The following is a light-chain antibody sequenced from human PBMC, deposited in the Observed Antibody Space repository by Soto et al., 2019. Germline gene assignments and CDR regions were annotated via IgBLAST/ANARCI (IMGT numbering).Light chain of an antibody. CDR3: ISYTSSNTYV. J-gene: IGLJ1*01. CDR1: SSDVGAYNY. Sequence: QSALTQPASVSGSPGQSITISCTGTSSDVGAYNYVSWYQQHPGKAPKVMIYEVSNRPSGVSNRFSGSKSGNTASLTISGLQSEDEADYYCISYTSSNTYVFGTGTKLTVL. CDR2: EVS. V-gene: IGLV2-14*01.